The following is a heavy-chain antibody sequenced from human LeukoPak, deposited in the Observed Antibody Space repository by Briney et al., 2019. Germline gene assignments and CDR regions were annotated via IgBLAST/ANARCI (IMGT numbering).Heavy chain of an antibody. Sequence: ASVKVSCKASGYTFTGYYMHWVRQAPGQGLEWMGWINPNSGGTNYAQKFQGRVTMTRDTSISTAYMELSSLRSEDTAVYYCARGLHSSSWYGYYYYYMDVWGKGTTVTVSS. CDR1: GYTFTGYY. V-gene: IGHV1-2*02. CDR3: ARGLHSSSWYGYYYYYMDV. CDR2: INPNSGGT. D-gene: IGHD6-13*01. J-gene: IGHJ6*03.